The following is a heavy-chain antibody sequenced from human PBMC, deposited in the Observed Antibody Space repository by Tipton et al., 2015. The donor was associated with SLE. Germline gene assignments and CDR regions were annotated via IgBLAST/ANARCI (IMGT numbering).Heavy chain of an antibody. D-gene: IGHD2-8*01. CDR2: IYYSGST. CDR3: AGCLYFDCMDV. J-gene: IGHJ6*03. V-gene: IGHV4-59*11. Sequence: GLVKPSETLSLICSVSGGSISSHYWSWVRQPPGKGLEWIGYIYYSGSTNYNPSLKSRVTISVDTSKNQFSLKLSSVTAADTAVYYCAGCLYFDCMDVWGKGTTVTVSS. CDR1: GGSISSHY.